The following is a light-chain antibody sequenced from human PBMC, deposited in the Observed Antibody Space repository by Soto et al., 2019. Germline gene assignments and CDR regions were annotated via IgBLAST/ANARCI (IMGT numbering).Light chain of an antibody. J-gene: IGKJ4*01. CDR2: DTS. CDR1: QGSGDT. V-gene: IGKV3-15*01. CDR3: QPHYNWPLT. Sequence: VMRQSPATLSVSPGXGATLSCRASQGSGDTLAWYQHKPGQTPRLLIYDTSTRATGVPTRFSGSRSGAEFTLTINSLQSEDFAVYYCQPHYNWPLTFGGVTKVDIK.